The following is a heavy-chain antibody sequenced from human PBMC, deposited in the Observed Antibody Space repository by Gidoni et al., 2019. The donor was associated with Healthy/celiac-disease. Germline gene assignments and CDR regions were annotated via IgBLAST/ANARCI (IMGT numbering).Heavy chain of an antibody. D-gene: IGHD6-13*01. CDR3: AKLAAAGPRDY. Sequence: QVQLQQWGAGLLKPSETLSLTCAVYGGSFSGYYWSWIRQPPGKGLEWIGAINHSGSTNYNPSLKSRVTISVDTSKNQFFLKLSSVTAADTAVYYCAKLAAAGPRDYWGQGTLVTVSS. J-gene: IGHJ4*02. CDR1: GGSFSGYY. V-gene: IGHV4-34*01. CDR2: INHSGST.